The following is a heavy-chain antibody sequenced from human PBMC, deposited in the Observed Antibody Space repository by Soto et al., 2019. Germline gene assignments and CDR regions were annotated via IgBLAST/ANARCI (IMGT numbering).Heavy chain of an antibody. CDR1: GVSIRSTSYY. CDR2: IYFSGST. CDR3: ARHGSY. J-gene: IGHJ4*02. V-gene: IGHV4-39*01. Sequence: QLQLQESGPGLVKPSETLSLICNVSGVSIRSTSYYWTWIRQPPGKGLEWIGTIYFSGSTFYNPYLKSRVSISVDTSKNQFSLNLTSVTDGDTAVYYCARHGSYWGQGTLVTVFS.